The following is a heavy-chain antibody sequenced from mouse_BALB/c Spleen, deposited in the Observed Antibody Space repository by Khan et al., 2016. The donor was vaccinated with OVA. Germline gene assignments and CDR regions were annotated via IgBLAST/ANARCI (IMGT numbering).Heavy chain of an antibody. D-gene: IGHD1-1*01. V-gene: IGHV5-6*01. CDR2: INTGGDYI. J-gene: IGHJ3*01. CDR3: ARHIYGPFAY. Sequence: EVELVESGGDLVKPGGSLKLSCAASGFTFSTYAMSWVRQTPDKRLEWVATINTGGDYIYFPDSVRGRFTISRDNAKNTLYLQMSSLRSEDTAMXYWARHIYGPFAYGGHGTLVTCSA. CDR1: GFTFSTYA.